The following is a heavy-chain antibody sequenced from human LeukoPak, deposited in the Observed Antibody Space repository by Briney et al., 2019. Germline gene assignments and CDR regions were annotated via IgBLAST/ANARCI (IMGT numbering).Heavy chain of an antibody. D-gene: IGHD1-26*01. CDR2: IYSGGST. CDR1: GFTVSSNY. V-gene: IGHV3-53*01. Sequence: GGSLRPSCAASGFTVSSNYMSWVRQAPGKGLEWVSVIYSGGSTYYADSVKGRFTISRDNSKNTLYLQMNSLRAEDTAVYYCARDRDGGSYPWPHYYYGMDVWGKGTTVTVSS. J-gene: IGHJ6*04. CDR3: ARDRDGGSYPWPHYYYGMDV.